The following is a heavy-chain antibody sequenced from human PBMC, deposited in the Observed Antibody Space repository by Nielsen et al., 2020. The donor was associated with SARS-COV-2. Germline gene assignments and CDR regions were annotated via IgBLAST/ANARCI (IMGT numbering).Heavy chain of an antibody. D-gene: IGHD3-3*01. V-gene: IGHV3-30*18. J-gene: IGHJ6*02. Sequence: LSLTCAVSGGSLSGDYWSWIRQSPGKGLEWVAVISHDGNDRYYGDSVKGRFTISRDNSKSTLFLQMDSLRAEDTAVYYCAKSHFDFWGGYYSYYYGMDVWGLGTTVTVSS. CDR2: ISHDGNDR. CDR3: AKSHFDFWGGYYSYYYGMDV. CDR1: GGSLSGDY.